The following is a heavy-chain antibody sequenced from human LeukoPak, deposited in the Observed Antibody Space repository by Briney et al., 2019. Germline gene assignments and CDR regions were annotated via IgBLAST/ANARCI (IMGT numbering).Heavy chain of an antibody. CDR2: ISTDGSQT. V-gene: IGHV3-74*01. CDR1: GFTFSNYW. D-gene: IGHD1-7*01. Sequence: GGSLRLSCEASGFTFSNYWMHWVRQPPGKGLMWVSQISTDGSQTFYADSVKGRFTVSRDYAKNTLFLQMNNLRTEDTALYFCATARNFRFEYWGQGSLVIVSA. J-gene: IGHJ4*02. CDR3: ATARNFRFEY.